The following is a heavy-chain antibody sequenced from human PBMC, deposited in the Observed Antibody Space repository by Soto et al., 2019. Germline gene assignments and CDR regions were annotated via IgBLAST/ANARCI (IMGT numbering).Heavy chain of an antibody. V-gene: IGHV4-30-2*01. D-gene: IGHD2-8*01. Sequence: SETLSLTCAVSGGSISRGGYSWSWIRQPPRKGLEWIGYIYHSGSTYYNPSLKSRVTISVDRSKNQFSLKLSSVTAADTAVYYCARAGRGTKGAFDYWGQGTLVTVSS. J-gene: IGHJ4*02. CDR1: GGSISRGGYS. CDR3: ARAGRGTKGAFDY. CDR2: IYHSGST.